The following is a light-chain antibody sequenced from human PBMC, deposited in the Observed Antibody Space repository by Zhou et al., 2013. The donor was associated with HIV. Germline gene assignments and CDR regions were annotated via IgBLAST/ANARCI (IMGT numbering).Light chain of an antibody. J-gene: IGKJ2*01. Sequence: EIVLTQSPGTLSLSPGEGATLSCRASQSVSNSYVAWYQQKPGQAPRLLIYDASSRATGIPDRFSGSGSGTDFTLSISRLEPEDFAVYYCQQYGSSPLYTFGQGTKLEIK. CDR1: QSVSNSY. CDR2: DAS. V-gene: IGKV3-20*01. CDR3: QQYGSSPLYT.